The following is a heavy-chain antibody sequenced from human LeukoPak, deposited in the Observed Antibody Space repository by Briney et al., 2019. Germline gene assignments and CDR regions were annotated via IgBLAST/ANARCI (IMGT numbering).Heavy chain of an antibody. Sequence: PAGSLRLSCAASGFTFSSYSMNWVRQAPGKGLEWVANIKQDGSKKYYVDSVKGRFTISRDNAKNSLYLQMNSLRAEDTAVYYCARLKLLWSNYFDYWGQGTLVTVSS. J-gene: IGHJ4*02. CDR2: IKQDGSKK. D-gene: IGHD2-2*01. CDR3: ARLKLLWSNYFDY. V-gene: IGHV3-7*01. CDR1: GFTFSSYS.